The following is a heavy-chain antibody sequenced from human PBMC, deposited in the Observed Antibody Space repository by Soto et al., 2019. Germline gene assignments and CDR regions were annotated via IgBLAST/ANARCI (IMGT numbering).Heavy chain of an antibody. V-gene: IGHV4-59*01. J-gene: IGHJ4*02. CDR2: ISYSGST. CDR1: SDSISSYY. Sequence: SETLSLTCTVSSDSISSYYWSWIRQPPGKRLEWIGYISYSGSTDYNPSLKSRVTISGDTSKNQFSLKVSAVTAADTAVYYCARGTSWQLPFDYWGQGTLVTVSS. D-gene: IGHD6-13*01. CDR3: ARGTSWQLPFDY.